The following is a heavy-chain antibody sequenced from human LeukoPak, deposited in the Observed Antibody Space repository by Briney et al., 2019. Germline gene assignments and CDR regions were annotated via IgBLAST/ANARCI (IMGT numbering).Heavy chain of an antibody. J-gene: IGHJ4*02. CDR3: AGIGPAANVDY. CDR1: GGSFSAYY. D-gene: IGHD6-25*01. Sequence: PSETLSLTCAVYGGSFSAYYWSWIRQSPGKGLEWIAEINHRGDTNYNSSVKSRVTISVDTSKNQFSLKVSSLTAADTAVYYCAGIGPAANVDYWGQGTLVTVSS. V-gene: IGHV4-34*01. CDR2: INHRGDT.